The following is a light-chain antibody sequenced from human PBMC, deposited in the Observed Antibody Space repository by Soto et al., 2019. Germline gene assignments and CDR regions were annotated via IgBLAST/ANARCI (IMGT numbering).Light chain of an antibody. CDR2: DAS. J-gene: IGKJ1*01. CDR1: QSISSW. CDR3: KQYISYSWT. V-gene: IGKV1-5*01. Sequence: IQMTQSPSTLSASVCAIDTITRRASQSISSWLAWYQQKPGKAHKLLIYDASNLETGVPSRFSGSGSGTEFTLTISSLQPDDFATYFCKQYISYSWTFGQGNKVAIK.